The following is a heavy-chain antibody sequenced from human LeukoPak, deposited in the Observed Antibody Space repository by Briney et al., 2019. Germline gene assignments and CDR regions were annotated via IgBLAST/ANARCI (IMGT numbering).Heavy chain of an antibody. CDR2: ICHSGST. CDR3: ARDSRAYCGGDCYSSGWLDP. D-gene: IGHD2-21*01. J-gene: IGHJ5*02. CDR1: GYSISSGYY. Sequence: PSETLSLTCTVSGYSISSGYYWGWIRQPPGKGLEWIGSICHSGSTYYNPSLKSRVTISVDTSKNQFSLKLSSVTAADTAVYYCARDSRAYCGGDCYSSGWLDPWGQGTLVTVSS. V-gene: IGHV4-38-2*02.